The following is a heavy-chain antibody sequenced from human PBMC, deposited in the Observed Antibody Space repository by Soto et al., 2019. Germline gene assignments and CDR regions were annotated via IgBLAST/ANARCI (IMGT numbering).Heavy chain of an antibody. D-gene: IGHD3-16*01. V-gene: IGHV1-69*13. J-gene: IGHJ4*02. CDR2: IIPVFGTT. CDR1: GVLFSSFA. CDR3: ARGGGPYVWFNEF. Sequence: SVKVSFKDSGVLFSSFAISWGRQAPGQGLEWMGGIIPVFGTTNYAQKFQGRVTITADESTNTAYMELSSLTSDDTAMYYCARGGGPYVWFNEFWGQGTQVTVSS.